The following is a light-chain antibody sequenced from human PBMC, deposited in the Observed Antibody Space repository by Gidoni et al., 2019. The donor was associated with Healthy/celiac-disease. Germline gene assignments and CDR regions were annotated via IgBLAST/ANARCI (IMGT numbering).Light chain of an antibody. CDR1: QDISNY. J-gene: IGKJ2*01. CDR3: QQYDNLPGYT. Sequence: DIQMTQSPSSLSASVGDRVTITCQASQDISNYLNWYQQKPGKAPKLLIYDASNWETGVPSRFSGSGSGTDFTFTISSLQPEDIATYYCQQYDNLPGYTFGQXTKLEIK. CDR2: DAS. V-gene: IGKV1-33*01.